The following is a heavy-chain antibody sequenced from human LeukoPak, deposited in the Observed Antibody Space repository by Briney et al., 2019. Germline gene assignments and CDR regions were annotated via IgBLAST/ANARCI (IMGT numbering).Heavy chain of an antibody. Sequence: ASVKVSCKASGYTFTSYDINWVRQATGQGVEWMGWMNPNSGNTGYAQKFQGRVTMTRNTSISTAYMELSSLRSEDTAVYYCARDRSTTTGHWFDPWGQGTLVTVSS. D-gene: IGHD5/OR15-5a*01. CDR3: ARDRSTTTGHWFDP. V-gene: IGHV1-8*01. CDR2: MNPNSGNT. J-gene: IGHJ5*02. CDR1: GYTFTSYD.